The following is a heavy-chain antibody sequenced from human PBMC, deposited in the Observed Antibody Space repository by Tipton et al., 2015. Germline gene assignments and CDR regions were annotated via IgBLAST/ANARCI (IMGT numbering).Heavy chain of an antibody. CDR2: MYYGGTT. CDR1: GASIGSRNW. Sequence: TLSLTCDVSGASIGSRNWWSWVRQPPGKGLEWIGEMYYGGTTNYNPSLKSRVTMSLDKAKNQFSLRLISVTAADTAIYYCTRYVYGVIPSGVYWGQGTLVTVSS. CDR3: TRYVYGVIPSGVY. D-gene: IGHD3-3*01. V-gene: IGHV4-4*02. J-gene: IGHJ4*02.